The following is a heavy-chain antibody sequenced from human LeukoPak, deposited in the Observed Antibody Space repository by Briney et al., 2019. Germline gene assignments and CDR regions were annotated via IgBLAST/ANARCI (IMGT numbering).Heavy chain of an antibody. CDR2: IDYAGRT. CDR3: ARHSYGSDY. V-gene: IGHV4-59*08. J-gene: IGHJ4*02. Sequence: PSETLSLTCTVSGGSISRDYWSWIRQPPGKGLEWIGYIDYAGRTNYNPSLKSRVTISVDTSKNQFSLKLSSVTAADTAVYYCARHSYGSDYWGQRTLVTVSS. CDR1: GGSISRDY. D-gene: IGHD1-26*01.